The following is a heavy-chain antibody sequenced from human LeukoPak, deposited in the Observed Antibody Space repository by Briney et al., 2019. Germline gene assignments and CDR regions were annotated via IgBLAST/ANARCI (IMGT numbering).Heavy chain of an antibody. CDR3: ARRALFGDSGYDYNWFDP. J-gene: IGHJ5*02. V-gene: IGHV1-2*02. D-gene: IGHD5-12*01. CDR2: INPDSGGT. Sequence: ASVKVSCKGSGYTFTGYYMHWVRHAPGQGFEWMGWINPDSGGTNYAQKFQGRVTMTRDTSISTAYMELSRLRSNDTAVYYCARRALFGDSGYDYNWFDPWGQGTLVTVSS. CDR1: GYTFTGYY.